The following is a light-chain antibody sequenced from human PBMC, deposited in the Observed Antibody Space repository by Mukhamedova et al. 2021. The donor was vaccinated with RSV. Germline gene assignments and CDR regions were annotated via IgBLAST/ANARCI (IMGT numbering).Light chain of an antibody. V-gene: IGLV4-69*01. Sequence: VKLTCTLSSGHSSYAIAWHQQQPEKGPRYLMKLNSDGSHSKGDGIPDRFSGSSSGAERYLTISSLQSEDEADYYCQTWGTGIWV. CDR2: LNSDGSH. J-gene: IGLJ3*02. CDR3: QTWGTGIWV. CDR1: SGHSSYA.